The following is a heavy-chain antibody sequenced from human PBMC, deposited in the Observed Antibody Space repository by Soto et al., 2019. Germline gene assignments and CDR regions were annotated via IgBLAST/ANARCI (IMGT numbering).Heavy chain of an antibody. CDR1: GDSISSYY. CDR3: ALRSMAVVPEY. J-gene: IGHJ4*02. V-gene: IGHV4-59*01. D-gene: IGHD3-22*01. CDR2: LYYGRSA. Sequence: QVQLQESGPGLVKPSETLSLTCAVSGDSISSYYCMWIRQPPGKGLESIGYLYYGRSANYNPSLKSRVTLAVDTSTNQCSLTLSSMTAAETAVYYCALRSMAVVPEYWGQGTLVTVSS.